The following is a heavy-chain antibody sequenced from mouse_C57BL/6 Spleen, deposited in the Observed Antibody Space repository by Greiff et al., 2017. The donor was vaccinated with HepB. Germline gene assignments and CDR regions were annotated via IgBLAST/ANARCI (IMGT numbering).Heavy chain of an antibody. CDR3: AIEDSSGRHYYAMDY. V-gene: IGHV1-74*01. J-gene: IGHJ4*01. CDR1: GYTFTSYW. CDR2: IHPSDSDT. Sequence: QVQLKQPGAELVKPGASVKVSCKASGYTFTSYWMHWVKQRPGQGLEWIGRIHPSDSDTNYNQKFKGKATLTVDKSSSTAYMQLSSLTSEDSAVYYCAIEDSSGRHYYAMDYWGQGTSVTVSS. D-gene: IGHD3-2*02.